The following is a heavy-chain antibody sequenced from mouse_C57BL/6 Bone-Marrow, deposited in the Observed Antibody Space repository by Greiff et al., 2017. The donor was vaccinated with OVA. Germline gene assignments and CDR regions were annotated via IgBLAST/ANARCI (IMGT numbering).Heavy chain of an antibody. D-gene: IGHD1-1*01. J-gene: IGHJ3*01. CDR3: AREPYFYGSRAPPWFAY. CDR1: GYTFTSYG. CDR2: IYPRSGNT. Sequence: VKLMESGAELARPGASVKLSCKASGYTFTSYGISWVKQRTGQGLEWIGEIYPRSGNTYYNEKFKGKATLTADKSSSTAYMELRSLESEDSAVYFCAREPYFYGSRAPPWFAYWGQGTLVTVSA. V-gene: IGHV1-81*01.